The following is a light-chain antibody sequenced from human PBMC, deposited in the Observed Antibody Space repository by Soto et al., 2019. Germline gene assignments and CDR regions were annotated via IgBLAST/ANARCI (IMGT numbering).Light chain of an antibody. J-gene: IGKJ2*01. Sequence: EIVMTQSPATLSVSPGERATLSCRASQSVRNSLAWYQQKPGQAPRLLICGASTRATGIPARFSGSGSETEFTLTISSLQSEDFAVYSCHQYNNWPYTFGQGTKLEIK. V-gene: IGKV3-15*01. CDR2: GAS. CDR3: HQYNNWPYT. CDR1: QSVRNS.